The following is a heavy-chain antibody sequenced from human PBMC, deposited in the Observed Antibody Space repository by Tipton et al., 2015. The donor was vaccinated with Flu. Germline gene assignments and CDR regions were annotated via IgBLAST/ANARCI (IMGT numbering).Heavy chain of an antibody. Sequence: TLSLTCTVSGGSISSSSYYWGWIRQPPGKGLEWIGSIYYSGSTYYNPSLKSRVTISVDTSKNQFSLKLSSVTAADTAVYYCARASRRSRPPPDYWGQGTLVTVSS. V-gene: IGHV4-39*07. J-gene: IGHJ4*02. CDR1: GGSISSSSYY. CDR3: ARASRRSRPPPDY. CDR2: IYYSGST.